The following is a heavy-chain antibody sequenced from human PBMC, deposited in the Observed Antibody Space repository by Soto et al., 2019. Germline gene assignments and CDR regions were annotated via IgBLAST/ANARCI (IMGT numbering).Heavy chain of an antibody. CDR3: ARARLAAAGTGAFDF. D-gene: IGHD6-13*01. V-gene: IGHV3-21*01. CDR2: ITSSSS. Sequence: VQVVESGGGLVKPGGSLRLSCAASGFTLSAYHMNWVRQAPGKGLEWVSSITSSSSHYAASVEGRFTISRDNAENSLYLQMSSLGVEDTAVYYCARARLAAAGTGAFDFWGQGTLVAVSS. CDR1: GFTLSAYH. J-gene: IGHJ3*01.